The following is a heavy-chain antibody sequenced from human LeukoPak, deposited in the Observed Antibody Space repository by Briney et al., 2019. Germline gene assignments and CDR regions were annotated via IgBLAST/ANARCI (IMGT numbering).Heavy chain of an antibody. CDR2: INTDGSST. J-gene: IGHJ4*02. D-gene: IGHD1-14*01. CDR1: GFTFSSYW. CDR3: ARDRVGWYYYDY. Sequence: GGSLRLPCAASGFTFSSYWMHWVRQAPGKGLVWVSRINTDGSSTTYADSVRGRFTISRDNAKNTLYLQMNSLRAEDTAVYYCARDRVGWYYYDYWGQGTLVTVSS. V-gene: IGHV3-74*03.